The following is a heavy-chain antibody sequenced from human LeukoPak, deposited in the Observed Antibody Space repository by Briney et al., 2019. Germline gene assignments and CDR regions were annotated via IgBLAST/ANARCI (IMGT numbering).Heavy chain of an antibody. J-gene: IGHJ4*02. CDR2: ISSSSYI. D-gene: IGHD3-22*01. V-gene: IGHV3-21*01. CDR3: ARDSPITMIVVVIDY. Sequence: GGSLRLSCAASGFTFSSYSMNWVRQAPGKGLEWVSSISSSSYIYYADSVKGRFTISRDNAKNSLYLQMNSLRAEDTAVYYCARDSPITMIVVVIDYWGQGTLVTVSS. CDR1: GFTFSSYS.